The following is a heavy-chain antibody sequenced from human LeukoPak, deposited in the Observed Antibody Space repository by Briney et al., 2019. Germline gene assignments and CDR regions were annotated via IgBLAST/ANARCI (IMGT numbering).Heavy chain of an antibody. V-gene: IGHV3-30*18. CDR1: GFTVSSNY. Sequence: GGSLRLSCAASGFTVSSNYMSWVRQAPGKGLEWVAVISYDGSNKYYADSVKGRFTISRDNSKNTLYLQMNSLRSEDTAVYYCANSPARRKVIVIMRFYYFDYWGQGTLVTVSS. J-gene: IGHJ4*02. CDR2: ISYDGSNK. CDR3: ANSPARRKVIVIMRFYYFDY. D-gene: IGHD3-22*01.